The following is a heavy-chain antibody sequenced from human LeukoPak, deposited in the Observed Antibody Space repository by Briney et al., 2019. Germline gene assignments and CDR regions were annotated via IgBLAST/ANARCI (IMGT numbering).Heavy chain of an antibody. CDR2: IKQDGSEK. D-gene: IGHD5-18*01. CDR3: ARVLYSYGYSEFAFDI. V-gene: IGHV3-7*04. Sequence: GGSLRLSCAASGFTFSRYWMSWVRQAPGKGLEWVANIKQDGSEKDYVDSVKGRFTISRDTAKNSLYLQMNSLRAEDTAVYYCARVLYSYGYSEFAFDIWGQGTMVTVSS. CDR1: GFTFSRYW. J-gene: IGHJ3*02.